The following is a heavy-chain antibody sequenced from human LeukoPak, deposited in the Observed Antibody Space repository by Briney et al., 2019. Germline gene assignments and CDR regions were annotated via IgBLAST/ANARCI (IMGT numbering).Heavy chain of an antibody. Sequence: SETLSLTCNFSGCSISSYYWSWIRQPAGKGLEWIGRISSSGSTNYNPSLKSRVTISVDTSKNQFSLKLSSVTAADTAVYFCARGPYSYDSSGAFDIWGQGTMVTVSS. CDR1: GCSISSYY. J-gene: IGHJ3*02. V-gene: IGHV4-4*07. CDR3: ARGPYSYDSSGAFDI. D-gene: IGHD3-22*01. CDR2: ISSSGST.